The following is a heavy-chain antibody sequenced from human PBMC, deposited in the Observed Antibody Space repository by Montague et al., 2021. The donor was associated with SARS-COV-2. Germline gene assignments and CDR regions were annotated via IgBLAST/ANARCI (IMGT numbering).Heavy chain of an antibody. J-gene: IGHJ6*02. Sequence: SETLSLTCTVFGGSISSYYWSWIRQPPERGLQWTGYISYSGNTNYNPSLKSRVTISVDTSKNHFTLRLSSVTAADTAVYYCVNFRRTQLLFGTLYYGMDVWGQGTTVTVSS. CDR1: GGSISSYY. D-gene: IGHD2-2*01. CDR3: VNFRRTQLLFGTLYYGMDV. CDR2: ISYSGNT. V-gene: IGHV4-59*01.